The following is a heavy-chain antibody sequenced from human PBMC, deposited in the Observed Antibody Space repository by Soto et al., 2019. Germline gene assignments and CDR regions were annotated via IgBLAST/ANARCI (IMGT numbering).Heavy chain of an antibody. CDR2: IWYDGSNK. V-gene: IGHV3-33*01. CDR1: GFTFSSYG. J-gene: IGHJ6*02. CDR3: ASSLYSSSWYGRNGMDV. Sequence: GGSLRLSCAASGFTFSSYGMHWVRQAPGKGLEWVAVIWYDGSNKYYADSVKGRFTISRDNSKNTLYLQMNSLRAEDTAVYYCASSLYSSSWYGRNGMDVWGQGTTVTVSS. D-gene: IGHD6-13*01.